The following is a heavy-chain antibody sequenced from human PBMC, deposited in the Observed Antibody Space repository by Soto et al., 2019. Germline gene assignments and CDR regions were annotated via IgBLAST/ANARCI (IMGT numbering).Heavy chain of an antibody. CDR2: INPATGAA. Sequence: QLHLVQSGAVVKKPGASVTVSCSASGYPVTAYYMHWVRQAPGRGLEWMGGINPATGAAKYTQTFQGRGTMTRDTAMSTVFKELSALTSEATGVFYGATGGGVGVAGSAAFDMWGQGTLVTVSS. CDR1: GYPVTAYY. CDR3: ATGGGVGVAGSAAFDM. D-gene: IGHD3-3*01. J-gene: IGHJ3*02. V-gene: IGHV1-2*02.